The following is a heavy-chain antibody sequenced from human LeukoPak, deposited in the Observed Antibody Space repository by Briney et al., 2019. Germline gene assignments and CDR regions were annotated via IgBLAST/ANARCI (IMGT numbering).Heavy chain of an antibody. D-gene: IGHD1-20*01. J-gene: IGHJ4*02. CDR1: GGSISSHSYY. V-gene: IGHV4-39*01. CDR3: ARHPNNYSSAS. Sequence: SETLSLTSAVSGGSISSHSYYWGWIRQPPGKGLEWIGSIYYSANTYYHPSLKSRATISVDTPNNQFSLKLSSVTAADTAVYYCARHPNNYSSASWGQGILVTVSS. CDR2: IYYSANT.